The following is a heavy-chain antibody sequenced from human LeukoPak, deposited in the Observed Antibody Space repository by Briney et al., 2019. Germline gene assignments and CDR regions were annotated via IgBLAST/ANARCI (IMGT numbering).Heavy chain of an antibody. V-gene: IGHV1-2*02. J-gene: IGHJ3*02. D-gene: IGHD2-15*01. Sequence: ASVKVSCKASGYTFTSYGISWVRQAPGQGLEWMGWINPNSGGTNYAQKFQGRVTMTRDTSISTAYMELSRLRSDDTAVYYCARVGYCSGGSCYPHAFDIWGQGTMVTVSS. CDR2: INPNSGGT. CDR1: GYTFTSYG. CDR3: ARVGYCSGGSCYPHAFDI.